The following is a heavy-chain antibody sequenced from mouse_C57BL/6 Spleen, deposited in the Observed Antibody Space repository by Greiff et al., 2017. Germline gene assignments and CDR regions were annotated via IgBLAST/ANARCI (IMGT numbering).Heavy chain of an antibody. CDR1: GYTFTGYW. J-gene: IGHJ1*03. D-gene: IGHD1-1*01. V-gene: IGHV1-9*01. Sequence: VQLLQSGAELMKPGASVKLSCKATGYTFTGYWIEWVKQRPGHGLEWFGEILPGSGSINYTETFKGKATFTADTSSNTAYMQLSSLTTEDSAIYYCARPDCYGSSYDYFDVWGKGTAVTVSS. CDR3: ARPDCYGSSYDYFDV. CDR2: ILPGSGSI.